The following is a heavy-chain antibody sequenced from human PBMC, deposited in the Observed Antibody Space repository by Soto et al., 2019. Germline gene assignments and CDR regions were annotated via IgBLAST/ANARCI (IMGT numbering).Heavy chain of an antibody. J-gene: IGHJ6*02. CDR1: GGTFSSYA. Sequence: QVQLVQSGAEVKKPGSSVKVSCKASGGTFSSYAISWVRQAPGQGLEWMGGIIPIFGTADYAQKFQGRVTIPADESTRTAYMELSTLRSEDTAVYYCASHGGSSPDGRYYYGMDVWGQGTTVTVSS. V-gene: IGHV1-69*12. CDR2: IIPIFGTA. D-gene: IGHD1-26*01. CDR3: ASHGGSSPDGRYYYGMDV.